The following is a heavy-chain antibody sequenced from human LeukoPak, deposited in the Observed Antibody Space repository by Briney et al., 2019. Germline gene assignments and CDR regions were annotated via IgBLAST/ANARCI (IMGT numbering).Heavy chain of an antibody. CDR2: ISSSGSTI. V-gene: IGHV3-11*01. CDR1: GFTFSDYY. D-gene: IGHD6-6*01. CDR3: ARDQIPGSSFASGVSSPPDY. Sequence: GGSLRLSCAASGFTFSDYYMSWIRQAPGKGLEWVSYISSSGSTIYYADSVKGRFTISRDNAKNSLYLQMNSLRAEDTAVYYCARDQIPGSSFASGVSSPPDYWGQGTLVTVSS. J-gene: IGHJ4*02.